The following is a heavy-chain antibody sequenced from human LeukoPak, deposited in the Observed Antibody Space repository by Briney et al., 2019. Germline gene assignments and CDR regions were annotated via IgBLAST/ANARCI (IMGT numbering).Heavy chain of an antibody. CDR2: INHNGNVN. Sequence: GGSLRLSCAASGFTFRNYWMNWARQAPGKGLEWVASINHNGNVNYYVDSVKGRFTISRDNAKNSLYLQMSNLRAEDTAVYFCARGGGLDVWGQGATVTVSS. V-gene: IGHV3-7*03. CDR1: GFTFRNYW. CDR3: ARGGGLDV. D-gene: IGHD3-16*01. J-gene: IGHJ6*02.